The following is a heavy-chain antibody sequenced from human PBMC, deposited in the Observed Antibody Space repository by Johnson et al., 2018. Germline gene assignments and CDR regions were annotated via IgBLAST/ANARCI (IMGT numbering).Heavy chain of an antibody. D-gene: IGHD1-7*01. V-gene: IGHV3-23*01. CDR3: AKELEVRSGSALNI. Sequence: EVQLLESGGGLVQPWGSLRLSCAASGFTFSSYAMSWVRQAPGKGLEWVSPLSGSGGSTYHADSVKGRFPISRVNSKNTVYLQMISLRAEDTAVYYCAKELEVRSGSALNIWGQGTMVTVSS. CDR2: LSGSGGST. CDR1: GFTFSSYA. J-gene: IGHJ3*02.